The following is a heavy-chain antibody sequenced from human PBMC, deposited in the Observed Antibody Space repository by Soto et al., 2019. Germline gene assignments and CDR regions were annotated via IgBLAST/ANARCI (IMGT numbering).Heavy chain of an antibody. V-gene: IGHV3-30*18. CDR3: AKDRVGGTFYTPLGF. Sequence: GGSLRLSCQASGFNFDNYGVHWVRQAPGKGLEWVAVITYDGSNKYYADSVKGRFTISRDNSKNTLSLHLNTLKPEDTAVYHCAKDRVGGTFYTPLGFWGQGTLVTVSS. CDR1: GFNFDNYG. CDR2: ITYDGSNK. J-gene: IGHJ4*02. D-gene: IGHD1-7*01.